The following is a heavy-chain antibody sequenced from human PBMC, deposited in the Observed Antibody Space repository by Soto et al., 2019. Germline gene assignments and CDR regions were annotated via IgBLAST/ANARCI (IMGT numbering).Heavy chain of an antibody. CDR3: TKDLGVEIGAFDI. J-gene: IGHJ3*02. CDR2: IKSKTDGGTT. D-gene: IGHD2-2*01. Sequence: GGSLRLSCAASGFTFSNAWMNWVRQAPGKGLEWVGRIKSKTDGGTTDYAAPVKGRFTFSREDSKNTLYLQMNSLKTEDTAVYYCTKDLGVEIGAFDIWGQGTMVTVSS. CDR1: GFTFSNAW. V-gene: IGHV3-15*07.